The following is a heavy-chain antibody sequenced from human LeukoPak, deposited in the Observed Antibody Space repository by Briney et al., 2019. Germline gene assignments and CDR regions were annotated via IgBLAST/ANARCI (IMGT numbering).Heavy chain of an antibody. CDR1: GFTFSSYA. CDR3: ARGGRYYGSGFDY. D-gene: IGHD3-10*01. CDR2: ISGSANST. J-gene: IGHJ4*02. V-gene: IGHV3-23*01. Sequence: GGSLRLSCAASGFTFSSYAMSWVRQAPGKGLEWVSSISGSANSTFHADSVKGRFTISRDNAKNSLYLQMNSLRVEDTAVYYCARGGRYYGSGFDYWGQGTLVTVSS.